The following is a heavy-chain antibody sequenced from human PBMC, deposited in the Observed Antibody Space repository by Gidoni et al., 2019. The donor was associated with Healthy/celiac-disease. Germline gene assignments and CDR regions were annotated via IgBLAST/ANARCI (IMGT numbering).Heavy chain of an antibody. J-gene: IGHJ5*02. Sequence: QVQLQESGPGLEKPSETLSLPCTVSGGSISSYSWSWIRQPPGKGLEWIGYIYYSGSTNYNPSLKSRVTISVDTSKNQFSLKLSSVTAADTAVYYCARDREDDFGSGYYWGGWFDPWGQGTLVTVSS. V-gene: IGHV4-59*01. CDR1: GGSISSYS. CDR3: ARDREDDFGSGYYWGGWFDP. CDR2: IYYSGST. D-gene: IGHD3-3*01.